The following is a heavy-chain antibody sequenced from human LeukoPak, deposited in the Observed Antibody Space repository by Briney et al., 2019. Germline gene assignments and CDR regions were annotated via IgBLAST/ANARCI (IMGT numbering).Heavy chain of an antibody. CDR2: INTDT. Sequence: GASVKVSCKASGYSFTAYTMHWVRQAPGQRPEWMGWINTDTKYSQKFQGRVTFTRDTSASTAYMELSSLRSEDTAVYYCARVSDGDYLVDWGQGTLVTVSS. CDR1: GYSFTAYT. V-gene: IGHV1-3*04. CDR3: ARVSDGDYLVD. J-gene: IGHJ4*02. D-gene: IGHD4-17*01.